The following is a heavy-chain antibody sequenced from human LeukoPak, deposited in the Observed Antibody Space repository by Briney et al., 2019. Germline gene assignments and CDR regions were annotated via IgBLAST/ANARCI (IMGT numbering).Heavy chain of an antibody. D-gene: IGHD6-19*01. CDR2: ISGSGGST. J-gene: IGHJ6*02. CDR3: AKDVRIAVAGTARFYYYYYGMDV. CDR1: GFTFSSYW. V-gene: IGHV3-23*01. Sequence: PGGSLRLSCAASGFTFSSYWMSWVRQAPGKGLEWVSAISGSGGSTYYADSVKGRFTISRDNSKNTLYLQMNSLRAEDTAVYYCAKDVRIAVAGTARFYYYYYGMDVWGQGTTVTVSS.